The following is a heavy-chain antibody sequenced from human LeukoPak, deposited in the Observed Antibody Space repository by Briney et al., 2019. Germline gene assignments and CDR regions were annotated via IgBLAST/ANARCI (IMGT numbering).Heavy chain of an antibody. CDR3: ARADYGDHGMP. CDR1: GYTFTYRY. D-gene: IGHD4-17*01. J-gene: IGHJ5*02. CDR2: INPNSGGT. V-gene: IGHV1-2*02. Sequence: ASVKVSCKASGYTFTYRYLHWVRQAPGQGLEWMGWINPNSGGTNYAQKFQGRVTMTRDTSISTAYMELSRLRSDDTAVYYCARADYGDHGMPWGQGTLVTVSS.